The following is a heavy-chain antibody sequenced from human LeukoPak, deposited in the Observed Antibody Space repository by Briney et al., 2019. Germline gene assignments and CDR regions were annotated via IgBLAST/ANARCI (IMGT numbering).Heavy chain of an antibody. V-gene: IGHV5-51*01. CDR3: ARSAGASYYYYYMDV. D-gene: IGHD2-8*02. CDR1: GYSFTSYW. CDR2: IYPGDSDT. J-gene: IGHJ6*03. Sequence: GESLKISCKGSGYSFTSYWIGWVRQMPGKGLEWMGIIYPGDSDTRYSPSFQGQVTISADKSISTAYLQWSSLKASDTAMYYCARSAGASYYYYYMDVWGKGTTVTVSS.